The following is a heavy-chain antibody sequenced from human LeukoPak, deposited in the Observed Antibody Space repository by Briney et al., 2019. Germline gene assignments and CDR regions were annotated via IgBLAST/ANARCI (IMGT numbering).Heavy chain of an antibody. J-gene: IGHJ4*02. V-gene: IGHV3-7*04. Sequence: GGSLRLSCAASKVTFSSYWMSWVRQAPGKGLEWVAHMNQLGNEKNYLDSVKGRFTISRDNAKNSLYLQMKSLRAEDTAVYYCARGTYYYEFWGQGTLVTVSS. CDR1: KVTFSSYW. D-gene: IGHD3-16*01. CDR3: ARGTYYYEF. CDR2: MNQLGNEK.